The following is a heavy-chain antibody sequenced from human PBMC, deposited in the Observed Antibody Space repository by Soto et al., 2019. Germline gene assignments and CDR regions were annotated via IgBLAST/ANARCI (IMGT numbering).Heavy chain of an antibody. CDR2: SNHSGST. Sequence: QVQLQQWGAGLLKPSETLSLTCAVYGGSFSGYYWSWIRQPPGKGLEWIGESNHSGSTNYHPSLTTPVTLSVDTSKYRFSLKLSSVTAAVTAVYYCARGGYSSSWYRNWFDPWGQGTLVTVSS. D-gene: IGHD6-13*01. CDR3: ARGGYSSSWYRNWFDP. J-gene: IGHJ5*02. CDR1: GGSFSGYY. V-gene: IGHV4-34*01.